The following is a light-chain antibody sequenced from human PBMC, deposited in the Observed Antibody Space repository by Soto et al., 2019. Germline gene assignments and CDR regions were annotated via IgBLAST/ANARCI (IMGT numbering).Light chain of an antibody. CDR2: AAS. V-gene: IGKV1-39*01. CDR3: QQSYSTPKT. J-gene: IGKJ1*01. Sequence: DIHMTQSPSSLSASVLDLVTFTCRASQSISSYLNWYQQKPGKAPKLLIYAASSLQSGVPSRFSGSGSGTDFTLTISSLQPEDFATYYCQQSYSTPKTFGQGTKVDTK. CDR1: QSISSY.